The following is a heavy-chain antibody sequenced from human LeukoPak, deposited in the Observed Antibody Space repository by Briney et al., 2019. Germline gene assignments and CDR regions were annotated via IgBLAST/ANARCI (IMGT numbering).Heavy chain of an antibody. CDR2: IRYDGSNK. Sequence: GGSLRLSCAASGFTFSSYGMHWVRQAPGKGLEWVAFIRYDGSNKYYADSVKGRFTISRDNSKNTLYLQMNSLRAEDTAVYYCAKGGYCSGGSCYLYYYYYYMDVWGKGTTVTVSS. CDR1: GFTFSSYG. CDR3: AKGGYCSGGSCYLYYYYYYMDV. J-gene: IGHJ6*03. D-gene: IGHD2-15*01. V-gene: IGHV3-30*02.